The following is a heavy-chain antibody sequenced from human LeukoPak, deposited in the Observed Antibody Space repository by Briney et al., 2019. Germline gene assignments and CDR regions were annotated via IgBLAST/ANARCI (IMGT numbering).Heavy chain of an antibody. Sequence: GASVKVSCKASGYTFTGYYMHWVRQAPGQGLEWMGWISPNSGGTSYAQKFQGRVTMTRDTSISTAYMELSRLRSEDTAVYYCARGWAEYSSSWSGPYYYYMDVWGKGTTVTISS. CDR1: GYTFTGYY. CDR2: ISPNSGGT. D-gene: IGHD6-13*01. CDR3: ARGWAEYSSSWSGPYYYYMDV. J-gene: IGHJ6*03. V-gene: IGHV1-2*02.